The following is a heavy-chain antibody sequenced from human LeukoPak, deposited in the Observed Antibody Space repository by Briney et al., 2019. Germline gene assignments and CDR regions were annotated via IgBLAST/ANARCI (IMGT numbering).Heavy chain of an antibody. V-gene: IGHV1-69*04. CDR2: IIPILGIA. J-gene: IGHJ3*02. CDR1: GGTFSSYT. D-gene: IGHD2-15*01. CDR3: ARETDIVVVVAAHPGAFDI. Sequence: SVKVSCKASGGTFSSYTISWVRQAPGQGLEWMGRIIPILGIANYAQKFQGRVTITADKSTSTAYMELSSLRSEDPAAYYCARETDIVVVVAAHPGAFDIWGQGTMVTVSS.